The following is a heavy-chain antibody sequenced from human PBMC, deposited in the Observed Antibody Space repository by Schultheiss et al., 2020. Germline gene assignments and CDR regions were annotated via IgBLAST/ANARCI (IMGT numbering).Heavy chain of an antibody. D-gene: IGHD3-10*01. J-gene: IGHJ5*02. CDR2: IDPSDSYT. V-gene: IGHV5-10-1*01. Sequence: GESLKISCKGSGYSFTSYWISWVRQMPGKGLEWMGRIDPSDSYTNYSPSFQGHVTISADKSISTAYLQWSSLKASDTAMYYCARLLSDSGSVVQGVSRGNWFDPWGQGTLVTVSS. CDR1: GYSFTSYW. CDR3: ARLLSDSGSVVQGVSRGNWFDP.